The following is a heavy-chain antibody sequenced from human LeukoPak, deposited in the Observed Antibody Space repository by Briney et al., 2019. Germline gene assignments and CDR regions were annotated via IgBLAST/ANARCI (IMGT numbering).Heavy chain of an antibody. J-gene: IGHJ4*02. CDR3: ATGSTVYYGILTGCFDY. D-gene: IGHD3-9*01. CDR1: GYTLTELS. V-gene: IGHV1-24*01. Sequence: ASVKVSCKVSGYTLTELSMHWVRQAPGKGLEWMGGFDPEDGETIYAQKFQGRVTMTEDTSTDTAYMELSSLRSEDTAVYYCATGSTVYYGILTGCFDYWGQGTLVTVSS. CDR2: FDPEDGET.